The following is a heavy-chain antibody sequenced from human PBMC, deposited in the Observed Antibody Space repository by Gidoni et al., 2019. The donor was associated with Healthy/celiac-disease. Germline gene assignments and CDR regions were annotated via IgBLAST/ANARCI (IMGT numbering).Heavy chain of an antibody. CDR2: INPSGGST. J-gene: IGHJ6*03. CDR3: ARTGSWVRGVINYYYYYMDV. Sequence: QVQLVQSGAEVKKPGASVKVSCKASGYTFTSYYMHWVRQAPGQGLEWMGIINPSGGSTSYAQKFQGRVTMTRDTSTSTVYMELSSLRSEDTAVYYCARTGSWVRGVINYYYYYMDVWGKGTTVTVSS. D-gene: IGHD3-10*01. V-gene: IGHV1-46*01. CDR1: GYTFTSYY.